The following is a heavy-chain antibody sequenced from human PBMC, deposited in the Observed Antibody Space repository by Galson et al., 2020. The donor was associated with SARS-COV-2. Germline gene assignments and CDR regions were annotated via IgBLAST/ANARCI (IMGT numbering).Heavy chain of an antibody. V-gene: IGHV4-39*01. J-gene: IGHJ4*02. Sequence: SQTLSLTCTVSGGSISSSSYYWGWIRQPPGEGLEWLGSIYYSGSTYYNPSLKSRVSISVDTSKNQCSLKTRFVTGADTAVYYCARHGQTAMATFYYWGQGTLVAVSS. CDR3: ARHGQTAMATFYY. CDR2: IYYSGST. CDR1: GGSISSSSYY. D-gene: IGHD5-18*01.